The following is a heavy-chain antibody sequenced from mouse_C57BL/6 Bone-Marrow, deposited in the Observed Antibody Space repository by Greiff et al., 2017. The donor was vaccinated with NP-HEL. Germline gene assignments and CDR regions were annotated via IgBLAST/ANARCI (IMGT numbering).Heavy chain of an antibody. CDR1: GYTFTDYN. J-gene: IGHJ3*01. CDR3: ASGMTLFAY. V-gene: IGHV1-18*01. D-gene: IGHD4-1*01. CDR2: INPNNGGT. Sequence: DVQLQESGPELVKPGASVKIPCKASGYTFTDYNMDWVKQSHGKSLEWIGDINPNNGGTIYNQKFKGKATLTVDKSSSTAYMELRSLTSEDTAVYYCASGMTLFAYWGQGTLVTVSA.